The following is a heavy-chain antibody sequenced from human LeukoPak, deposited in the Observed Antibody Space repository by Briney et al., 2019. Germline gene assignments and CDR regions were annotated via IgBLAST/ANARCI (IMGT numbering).Heavy chain of an antibody. CDR1: GGSISSSTYY. V-gene: IGHV4-39*07. J-gene: IGHJ3*02. CDR2: IYYSGST. Sequence: SETLSLTCGVSGGSISSSTYYWGWIRQPPGKGLEWIGSIYYSGSTYYNPSLKSRVTISVDTSKNQFSLKLSSVTAADTAVYYCAFTVTSDAFDIWGQGTMVTVSS. CDR3: AFTVTSDAFDI. D-gene: IGHD4-17*01.